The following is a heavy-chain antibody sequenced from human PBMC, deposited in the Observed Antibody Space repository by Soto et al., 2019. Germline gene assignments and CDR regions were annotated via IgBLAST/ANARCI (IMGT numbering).Heavy chain of an antibody. CDR1: AGTFSSYT. V-gene: IGHV1-69*02. D-gene: IGHD3-9*01. Sequence: SVKVSCKAFAGTFSSYTISWVRQAPGQGLEWMGRIIPILGIANYAQKFQGRVTITADKSTSTAYMELSSLRSEDTAVYYCASFDWLLRPLTEYFQHWGQGTLVTVSS. CDR3: ASFDWLLRPLTEYFQH. CDR2: IIPILGIA. J-gene: IGHJ1*01.